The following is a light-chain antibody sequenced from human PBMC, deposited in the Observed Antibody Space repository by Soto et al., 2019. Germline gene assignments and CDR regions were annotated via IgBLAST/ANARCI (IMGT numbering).Light chain of an antibody. J-gene: IGKJ4*01. CDR2: KAS. CDR3: QQHNRSPPT. Sequence: DIQMTQSPSTLYASVGDRVTITCRASQSIGASLAWFQQKPGKAPNLPIYKASSLESGVPSRFSGSGSGTEFTLTISTLQPDDFATYYCQQHNRSPPTFGGGTKVEIK. CDR1: QSIGAS. V-gene: IGKV1-5*03.